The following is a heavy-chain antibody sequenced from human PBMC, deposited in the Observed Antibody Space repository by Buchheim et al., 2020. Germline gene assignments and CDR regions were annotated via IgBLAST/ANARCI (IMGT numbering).Heavy chain of an antibody. CDR1: GFIFPNYW. D-gene: IGHD2-21*02. CDR2: IYVGDSDT. Sequence: EVRLVQSGAEMKKPGESLKISCKGSGFIFPNYWIGWVRQMPGKGLEWIGIIYVGDSDTRYSPSFEGHVTFSVDKAMTTAYPQWSSLEASNTGIYYCGRLVGGTNCGDDCYSNHVDIWGQGTL. V-gene: IGHV5-51*01. J-gene: IGHJ4*02. CDR3: GRLVGGTNCGDDCYSNHVDI.